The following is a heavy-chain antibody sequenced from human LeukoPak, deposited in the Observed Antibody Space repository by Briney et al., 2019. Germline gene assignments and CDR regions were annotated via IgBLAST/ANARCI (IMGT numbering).Heavy chain of an antibody. J-gene: IGHJ5*02. CDR2: ISAYNGNT. D-gene: IGHD6-13*01. CDR1: GYTFTSYD. Sequence: GASVKVSCKASGYTFTSYDINWVRQATGQGLEWMGWISAYNGNTNYAQKLQGRVTMTTDTSTSTAYMELRSLRSDDTAVYYCARDFEQQQLGPPNWFDPWGQGTLVTVSS. V-gene: IGHV1-18*01. CDR3: ARDFEQQQLGPPNWFDP.